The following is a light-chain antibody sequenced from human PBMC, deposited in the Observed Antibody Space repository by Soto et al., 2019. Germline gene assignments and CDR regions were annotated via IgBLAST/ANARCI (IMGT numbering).Light chain of an antibody. CDR2: SAS. CDR3: QQANTFPNT. J-gene: IGKJ2*01. V-gene: IGKV1-12*01. CDR1: QVINTW. Sequence: DIQMTQSPSSVSASVGDRVTITCRASQVINTWLAWYQQKPGKAPELLIYSASSLQSGVPSRFSGSGSGTDFTLTIRSLQPEDFATYYCQQANTFPNTFGQGTKVEIK.